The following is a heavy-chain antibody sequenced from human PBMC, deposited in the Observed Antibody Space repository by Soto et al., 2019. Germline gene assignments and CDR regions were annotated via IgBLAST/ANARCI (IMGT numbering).Heavy chain of an antibody. D-gene: IGHD5-18*01. J-gene: IGHJ4*02. CDR2: IWYDGSNK. CDR3: ARGAEDTAI. CDR1: GFTFSSYG. V-gene: IGHV3-33*01. Sequence: QVQLVESGGGVVQPGRSLRLSCAASGFTFSSYGMHWVRQAPGKGLEWVAVIWYDGSNKYYADSVKGRFTISRDNSKNTPYLQMNSLRAEDTAVYYCARGAEDTAIWGQGTLVTVSS.